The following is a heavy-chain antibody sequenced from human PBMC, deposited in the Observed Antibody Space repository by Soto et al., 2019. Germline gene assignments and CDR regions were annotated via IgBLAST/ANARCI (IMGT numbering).Heavy chain of an antibody. J-gene: IGHJ6*02. V-gene: IGHV3-30-3*01. CDR2: ISFDASSI. CDR1: GFTFSDYA. D-gene: IGHD1-7*01. CDR3: ARVRGTVTTGAYYDMYA. Sequence: GGSLRLSCVASGFTFSDYALHWVRQGPGKGLECVTVISFDASSIYYAASVKGRFTISRDNSKNTLFLQMSSLRAYDTALYYCARVRGTVTTGAYYDMYAFDQGATLTIS.